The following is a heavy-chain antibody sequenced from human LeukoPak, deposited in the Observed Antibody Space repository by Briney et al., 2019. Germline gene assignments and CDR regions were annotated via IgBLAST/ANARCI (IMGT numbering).Heavy chain of an antibody. J-gene: IGHJ4*02. Sequence: PSETLSLTCSVSGDSMSSGSYYWSWIRQPPGKGLEWIGEFNHSGNTNNSPTLKSRVTMSVDTPKNQFSLNLSSVTAADTAVYYCARGYAKVAAVRGSVISGAIYFDSWGQGALVTVSS. CDR1: GDSMSSGSYY. D-gene: IGHD3-10*01. CDR3: ARGYAKVAAVRGSVISGAIYFDS. V-gene: IGHV4-39*07. CDR2: FNHSGNT.